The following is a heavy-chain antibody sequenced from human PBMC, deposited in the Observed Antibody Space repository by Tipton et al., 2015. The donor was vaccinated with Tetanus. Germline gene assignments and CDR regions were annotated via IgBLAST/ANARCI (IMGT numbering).Heavy chain of an antibody. D-gene: IGHD6-6*01. J-gene: IGHJ4*02. Sequence: QLVQSGADVKKPGESLKISCKASGYSFTSHWIGWVRQMPGKGLEWMGMIFPDDSDTRYSTSFQGHVTFSVDKSTSTVCLQWSSLKASDTAMYFCARMYSTSSPFDHWGQGTLDAVSS. CDR2: IFPDDSDT. V-gene: IGHV5-51*01. CDR1: GYSFTSHW. CDR3: ARMYSTSSPFDH.